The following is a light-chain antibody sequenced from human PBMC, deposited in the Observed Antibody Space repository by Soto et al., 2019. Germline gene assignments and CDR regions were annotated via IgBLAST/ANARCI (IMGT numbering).Light chain of an antibody. CDR1: SSDVGAYIF. J-gene: IGLJ1*01. CDR2: DII. Sequence: QSALTQPASVSGSPGQSITISCTGTSSDVGAYIFVSWYQQHPGNAPKLMIYDIINRPSGVSNRFSGSKSGNTASLTISGLQAEDEADYYCVSFTTSRSYVFGTGTKVTVL. CDR3: VSFTTSRSYV. V-gene: IGLV2-14*03.